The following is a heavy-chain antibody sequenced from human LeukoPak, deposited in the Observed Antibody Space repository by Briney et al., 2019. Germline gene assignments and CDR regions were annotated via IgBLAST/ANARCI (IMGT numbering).Heavy chain of an antibody. V-gene: IGHV3-66*01. CDR1: EFSVGSNY. Sequence: TGGSLRLSCAASEFSVGSNYMTWVRQAPGKGLEWVSLIYSGGSTYYADSVKGRFTISRDNSKNTLYLQMNSLRAEDTAVYYRAKCMITFGGVIPGFQEWGQGTLVTVSS. J-gene: IGHJ4*02. CDR3: AKCMITFGGVIPGFQE. CDR2: IYSGGST. D-gene: IGHD3-16*01.